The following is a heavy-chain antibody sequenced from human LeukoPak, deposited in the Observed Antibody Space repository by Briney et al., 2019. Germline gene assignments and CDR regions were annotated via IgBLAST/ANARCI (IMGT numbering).Heavy chain of an antibody. CDR2: IIPIFGTA. J-gene: IGHJ6*02. V-gene: IGHV1-69*05. CDR3: ARDRDSGRKYYYYGMDV. Sequence: SVKVSCKASGGTFSSYAISWVRQAPGQGLEWMGGIIPIFGTANYAQKFQGRVTITTDESTSTAYMELSSLRSDDTAVYYCARDRDSGRKYYYYGMDVWGQGTTVTVSS. CDR1: GGTFSSYA. D-gene: IGHD1-26*01.